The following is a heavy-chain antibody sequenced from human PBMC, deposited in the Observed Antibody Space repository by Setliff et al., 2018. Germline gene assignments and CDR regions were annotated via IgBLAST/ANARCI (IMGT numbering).Heavy chain of an antibody. CDR1: GFTFSDYY. Sequence: PGGSLRLSCAASGFTFSDYYMSWIRQAPGKGLEWVSYISGGGATIYYADSVKGRFIISRDNSRNSLYLQMNSLRGEDTAVYYCGRGPYYYYMDVWGKGTTVTVSS. CDR3: GRGPYYYYMDV. CDR2: ISGGGATI. J-gene: IGHJ6*03. V-gene: IGHV3-11*04.